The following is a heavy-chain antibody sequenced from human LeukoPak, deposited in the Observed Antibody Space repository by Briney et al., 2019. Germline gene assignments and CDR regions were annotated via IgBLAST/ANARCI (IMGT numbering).Heavy chain of an antibody. CDR1: GFTFRSYA. CDR2: ISYDGSNK. CDR3: AREALNFDY. V-gene: IGHV3-30*04. J-gene: IGHJ4*02. Sequence: QTGGSLRLSCAASGFTFRSYAMSWVRQAPGKGLEWVAVISYDGSNKYYADSVKGRFTISRDNSKNTLYLQMNSLRAEDTAVYYCAREALNFDYWGQGTLVTVSS.